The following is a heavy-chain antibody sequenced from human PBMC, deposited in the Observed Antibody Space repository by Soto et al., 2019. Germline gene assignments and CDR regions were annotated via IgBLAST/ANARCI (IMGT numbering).Heavy chain of an antibody. D-gene: IGHD6-13*01. CDR2: ISGTSDSI. V-gene: IGHV3-11*06. CDR1: GFTFSDYY. CDR3: ARVGVVTAAGTSDY. J-gene: IGHJ4*02. Sequence: GGPLSLSWAASGFTFSDYYMTWIRPVPGKGLEWVAYISGTSDSIPYADSVKGRFTISRDNAKNSLYLQMNSLRAEDTAVYYCARVGVVTAAGTSDYWGQGTLVTVSS.